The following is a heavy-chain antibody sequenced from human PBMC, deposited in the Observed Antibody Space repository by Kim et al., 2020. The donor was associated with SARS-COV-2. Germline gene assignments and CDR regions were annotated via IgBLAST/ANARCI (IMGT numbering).Heavy chain of an antibody. CDR2: ISYDGSNK. CDR1: GFTFSSYA. CDR3: ARDPQGYRDYTGGDVFD. V-gene: IGHV3-30*04. J-gene: IGHJ3*02. D-gene: IGHD5-12*01. Sequence: GGSLRLSCAASGFTFSSYAMHWVRQAPGKGLEWVAVISYDGSNKYYADSVKGRFTISRDNSKNTLYLQMNSLRAEDTAVYYCARDPQGYRDYTGGDVFD.